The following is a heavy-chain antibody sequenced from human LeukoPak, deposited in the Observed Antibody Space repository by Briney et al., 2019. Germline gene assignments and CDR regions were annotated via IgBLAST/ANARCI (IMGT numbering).Heavy chain of an antibody. CDR2: IYHSGST. Sequence: SETLSLTCTVSGGSISSGGYYWSWIRQPPGKGLEWIGYIYHSGSTYYNPSLKSRVTISVDTSKNQFSLKLSSVTAADTAVYYCARLLHDYGDVDYWGQGTLVTVSS. V-gene: IGHV4-30-2*03. J-gene: IGHJ4*02. CDR1: GGSISSGGYY. D-gene: IGHD4-17*01. CDR3: ARLLHDYGDVDY.